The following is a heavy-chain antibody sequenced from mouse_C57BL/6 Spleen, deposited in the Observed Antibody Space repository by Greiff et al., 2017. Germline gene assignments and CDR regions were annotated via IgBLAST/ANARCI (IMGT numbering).Heavy chain of an antibody. J-gene: IGHJ2*01. Sequence: QVQLQQPGAELVKPGASVKVSCKASGYTFTSYWMHWVKQRPGQGLEWIGRIHPSDSDTNYNQKFKGKATLTVDKSSSTAYMQLSSLTSKDSAVYYCAISLIYYGNYFDYWGQGTTLTVSS. V-gene: IGHV1-74*01. CDR1: GYTFTSYW. CDR3: AISLIYYGNYFDY. CDR2: IHPSDSDT. D-gene: IGHD2-1*01.